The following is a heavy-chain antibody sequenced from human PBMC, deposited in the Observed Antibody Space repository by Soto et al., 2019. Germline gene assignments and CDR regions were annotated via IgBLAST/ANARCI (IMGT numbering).Heavy chain of an antibody. CDR1: AFTFSRYS. J-gene: IGHJ3*02. Sequence: EVQLVESGGGLVKPGGSLRLSCADSAFTFSRYSVNWVRQAPGKGLEWVSSISSSSSYIYYADSVKGRFTISRDNAKNSLYLQMNSLRAEDSAVYYCSRIHLGYDVFDIWGQGTMVTVSS. CDR2: ISSSSSYI. CDR3: SRIHLGYDVFDI. D-gene: IGHD2-15*01. V-gene: IGHV3-21*01.